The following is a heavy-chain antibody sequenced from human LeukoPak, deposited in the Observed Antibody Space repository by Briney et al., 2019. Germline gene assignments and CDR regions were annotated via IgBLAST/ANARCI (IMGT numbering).Heavy chain of an antibody. CDR1: GGAFSSFA. CDR2: IIPAINTT. V-gene: IGHV1-69*05. CDR3: ARDNYAGANWFDP. Sequence: SVKVSCKASGGAFSSFAISWVRQAPGQGLEWMGGIIPAINTTNYAQKFQGRVTVTTDESTSTAYMELSSLRSEDTAVYYCARDNYAGANWFDPWGQGTLVTVSS. J-gene: IGHJ5*02. D-gene: IGHD1-7*01.